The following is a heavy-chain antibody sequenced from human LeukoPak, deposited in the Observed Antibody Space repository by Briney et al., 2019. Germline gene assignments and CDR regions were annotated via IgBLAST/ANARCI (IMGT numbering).Heavy chain of an antibody. CDR1: GYSFTSYW. J-gene: IGHJ4*02. CDR2: IYPGYSDT. D-gene: IGHD3-22*01. Sequence: GESPKTSCKSSGYSFTSYWIGWVRQVPGKGLEGMGIIYPGYSDTRYSPSFQGQVTISAGKSISTAYLQWSSLKASATAMYYGARLYYDSSGSRYYFDYWGQGTLVTVSS. V-gene: IGHV5-51*01. CDR3: ARLYYDSSGSRYYFDY.